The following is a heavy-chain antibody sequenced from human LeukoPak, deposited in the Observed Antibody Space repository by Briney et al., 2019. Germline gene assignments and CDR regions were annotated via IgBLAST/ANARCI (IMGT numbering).Heavy chain of an antibody. V-gene: IGHV5-51*01. CDR2: IYPGDSDT. D-gene: IGHD3-10*01. CDR1: GYRFTNYW. Sequence: GESLKISCKGSGYRFTNYWIGWVRQMPGKGLEWMGIIYPGDSDTRYNPSFQGQVTISADKSISTAYLQWITLKASDTAMYYCARHSSGFGESATDYWGQGTLVTVSS. J-gene: IGHJ4*02. CDR3: ARHSSGFGESATDY.